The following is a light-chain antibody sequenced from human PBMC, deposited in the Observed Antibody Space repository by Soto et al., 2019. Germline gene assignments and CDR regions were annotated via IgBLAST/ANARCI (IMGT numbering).Light chain of an antibody. J-gene: IGKJ3*01. Sequence: EIVLTQSPGTLSVSPGERVTLSCRASQSVNSNYLAWYQQRPGQAPRLLIFGASYRATGIPDRFSGSGSATDFPLTISRLEPEDFAVYYCQQYSSSPPEFTFGPGTRVDSK. CDR2: GAS. V-gene: IGKV3-20*01. CDR1: QSVNSNY. CDR3: QQYSSSPPEFT.